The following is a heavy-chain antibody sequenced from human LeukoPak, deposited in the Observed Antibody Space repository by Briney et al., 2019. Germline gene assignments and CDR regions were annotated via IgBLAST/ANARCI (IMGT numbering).Heavy chain of an antibody. D-gene: IGHD1-7*01. CDR3: AKVQTGTTYYFDY. J-gene: IGHJ4*02. CDR1: GFTFSSYG. Sequence: QPGGSLRLSRAASGFTFSSYGMHWVRQAPGKGLEWVAVISYDGSNKYYADSVKGRFTISRDNSKNTLYLQMNSLRAEDTAVYYCAKVQTGTTYYFDYWGQGTLVTVSS. V-gene: IGHV3-30*18. CDR2: ISYDGSNK.